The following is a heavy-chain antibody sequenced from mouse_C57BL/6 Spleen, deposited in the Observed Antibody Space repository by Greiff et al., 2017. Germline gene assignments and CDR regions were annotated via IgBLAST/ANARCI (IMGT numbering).Heavy chain of an antibody. CDR3: ARSNYGSSYRFAY. CDR2: INPNNGGT. J-gene: IGHJ3*01. Sequence: EVQLQQSGPELVKPGASVKIPCKASGYTFTDYNMDWVKQSPGKSLEWIGDINPNNGGTIYNQKFKGKATLTVDKSSSTAYMELRSLTSEDTAVYYCARSNYGSSYRFAYWGQGTLVTVSA. CDR1: GYTFTDYN. V-gene: IGHV1-18*01. D-gene: IGHD1-1*01.